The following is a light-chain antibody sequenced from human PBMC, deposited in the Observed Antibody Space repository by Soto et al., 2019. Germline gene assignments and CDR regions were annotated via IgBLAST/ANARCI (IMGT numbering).Light chain of an antibody. CDR2: HAS. Sequence: EVVMTQSPATLSVSPGERVTLSCRASQSVSNNLAWFHQKPGQAHRLLIYHASTRATGIPARFSGSWSGTDFTLIISSLQSEDFAVYYCQQYNNWWTFGQGTKVEIK. CDR1: QSVSNN. CDR3: QQYNNWWT. V-gene: IGKV3-15*01. J-gene: IGKJ1*01.